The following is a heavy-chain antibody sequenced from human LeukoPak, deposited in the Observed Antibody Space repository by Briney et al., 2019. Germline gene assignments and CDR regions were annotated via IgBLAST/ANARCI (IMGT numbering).Heavy chain of an antibody. CDR1: GYTFTSYD. CDR3: ASGYSSSSIWLWERGAFDI. J-gene: IGHJ3*02. D-gene: IGHD6-6*01. V-gene: IGHV1-8*03. Sequence: GASVKVSCKASGYTFTSYDINWVRQATGQGLEWMGWMNPNSGNTGYAQKFQGRVTITRNTSISTAYMELSSVTAADTAVYYCASGYSSSSIWLWERGAFDIWGQGTMVTVSS. CDR2: MNPNSGNT.